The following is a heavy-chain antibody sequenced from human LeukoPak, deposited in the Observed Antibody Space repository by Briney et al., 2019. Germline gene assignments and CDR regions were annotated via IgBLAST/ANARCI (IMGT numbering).Heavy chain of an antibody. CDR3: ARRGYSGSYLGPFDY. V-gene: IGHV5-51*01. CDR2: IYPGDSDT. D-gene: IGHD1-26*01. CDR1: GYSFTTYW. J-gene: IGHJ4*02. Sequence: GESLKISCKGSGYSFTTYWIGWVRQMPGKGLEWMGIIYPGDSDTRYSPSFQGQVTISADKSISTAYLQWSSLKASDTAMYYCARRGYSGSYLGPFDYWGQGTLVTVSS.